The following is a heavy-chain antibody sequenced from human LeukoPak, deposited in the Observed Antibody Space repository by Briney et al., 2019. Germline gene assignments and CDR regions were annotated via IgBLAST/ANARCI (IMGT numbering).Heavy chain of an antibody. CDR1: GSSISNTYY. CDR2: IYNSGST. Sequence: KASETLSLTCAVSGSSISNTYYWGWIRKPPGKGLEWIGSIYNSGSTYYNPSLRSRVTISVDTSKNQFSLKLSSVTASGTAKYFCARRGQAAGSKGAFDYWGQGTLVTVSS. CDR3: ARRGQAAGSKGAFDY. J-gene: IGHJ4*02. D-gene: IGHD6-13*01. V-gene: IGHV4-38-2*01.